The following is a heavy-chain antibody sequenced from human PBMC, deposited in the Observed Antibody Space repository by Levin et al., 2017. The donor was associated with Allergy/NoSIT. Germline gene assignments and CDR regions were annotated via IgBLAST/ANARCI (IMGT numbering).Heavy chain of an antibody. CDR2: IYYTGST. CDR3: TRGTVTTEYFDY. Sequence: PGGSLRLSCTVSGGSISSYYWSWIRQPPGKGLEWIGYIYYTGSTNYNPSLNSRVTMSVDTSKNQFSLKLSSVTAADTAVYYCTRGTVTTEYFDYWGQGTLVTVSS. CDR1: GGSISSYY. D-gene: IGHD4-17*01. J-gene: IGHJ4*02. V-gene: IGHV4-59*01.